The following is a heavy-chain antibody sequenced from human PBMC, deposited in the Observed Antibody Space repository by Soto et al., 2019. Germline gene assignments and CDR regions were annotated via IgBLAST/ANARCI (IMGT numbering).Heavy chain of an antibody. Sequence: NFQGRVTMTTDTSTSTAYMELRSLRSDDTAVYYCARGETPIDYWGQGTLVTVSS. V-gene: IGHV1-18*01. CDR3: ARGETPIDY. J-gene: IGHJ4*02. D-gene: IGHD1-26*01.